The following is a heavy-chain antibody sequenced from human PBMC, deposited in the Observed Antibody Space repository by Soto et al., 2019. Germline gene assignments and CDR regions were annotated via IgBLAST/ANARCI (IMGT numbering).Heavy chain of an antibody. J-gene: IGHJ4*02. Sequence: GGSLRLSCAASGFVFSSYGMHWVRQAPGKGLEWVAVIWYDGSNKYYADTVKGRFTISRDNSKNTVYLHMNSLRAEDTALYYCAKFLPRRTSGYFIDYWGQGTPVTVSS. CDR1: GFVFSSYG. V-gene: IGHV3-33*06. D-gene: IGHD5-18*01. CDR2: IWYDGSNK. CDR3: AKFLPRRTSGYFIDY.